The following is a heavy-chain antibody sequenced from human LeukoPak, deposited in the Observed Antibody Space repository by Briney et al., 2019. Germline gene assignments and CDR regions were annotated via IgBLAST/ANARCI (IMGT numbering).Heavy chain of an antibody. CDR3: AKGSSAVRPYFFDY. D-gene: IGHD6-6*01. V-gene: IGHV3-23*01. CDR2: ISGGGDST. CDR1: GFTFSSYA. Sequence: PGGSLRLSCAASGFTFSSYAMSWVRQAPGKGLEWLSAISGGGDSTWYADSAKGRFTISRDNSKNTLSLQMNSLRAEDTTVYYCAKGSSAVRPYFFDYWGQGILVTVSS. J-gene: IGHJ4*02.